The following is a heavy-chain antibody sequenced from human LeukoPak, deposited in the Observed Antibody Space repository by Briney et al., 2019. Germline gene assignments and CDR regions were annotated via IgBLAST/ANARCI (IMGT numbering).Heavy chain of an antibody. CDR1: GGSISGYY. V-gene: IGHV4-59*01. Sequence: SETLSLTCSVSGGSISGYYWSWIRQPPGKGLEWIGYIYHNGNTKYNSSLKSRVTISVDTSKNQFSLKVTSVTAADTAVYYCARYFDWPWAFDIWGPGTKVTVSS. CDR3: ARYFDWPWAFDI. J-gene: IGHJ3*02. CDR2: IYHNGNT. D-gene: IGHD3-9*01.